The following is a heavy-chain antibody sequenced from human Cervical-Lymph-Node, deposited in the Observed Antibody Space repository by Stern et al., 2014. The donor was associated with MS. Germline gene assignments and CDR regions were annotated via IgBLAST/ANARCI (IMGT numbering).Heavy chain of an antibody. CDR1: GDSITNTNW. J-gene: IGHJ6*02. CDR2: ICHCGFT. V-gene: IGHV4-4*02. D-gene: IGHD2/OR15-2a*01. CDR3: ARGDNSPNYYYGMDV. Sequence: QLQLQESGPGLVKPSGTLSLTCTVSGDSITNTNWWTWVRQPPGKGLEWIGEICHCGFTNYNPSLKSRVTISVDKSKNQFSLKMTSLTAADTAVYYCARGDNSPNYYYGMDVWGQGTTVTVSS.